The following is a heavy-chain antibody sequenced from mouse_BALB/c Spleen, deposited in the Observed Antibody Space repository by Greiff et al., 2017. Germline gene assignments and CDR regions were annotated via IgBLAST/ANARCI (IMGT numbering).Heavy chain of an antibody. CDR1: GYTFTDYN. CDR3: AKATGTWFAY. D-gene: IGHD4-1*02. Sequence: EVQGVESGPELVKPGASVKISYKASGYTFTDYNMHWVKQSHGKSLEWIGYIYPYNGGTGYNQKFKSKATLTVDNSSSTAYMELCSLTSEDSAVYYCAKATGTWFAYWGQGTLVTVSA. J-gene: IGHJ3*01. CDR2: IYPYNGGT. V-gene: IGHV1S29*02.